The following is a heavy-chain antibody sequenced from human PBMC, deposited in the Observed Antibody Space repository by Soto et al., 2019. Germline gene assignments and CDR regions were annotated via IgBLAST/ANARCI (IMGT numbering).Heavy chain of an antibody. CDR1: GGSFSGYY. CDR2: INHSGST. Sequence: SETLSLTCAVYGGSFSGYYWSWIRQPPGKGLEWIGEINHSGSTNYNPSLKSRVTISVDTSKNQFSLKLGSVTAADTAVYYCAMSSYYYYYYGMDVWGQGTTVTVSS. V-gene: IGHV4-34*01. J-gene: IGHJ6*02. CDR3: AMSSYYYYYYGMDV.